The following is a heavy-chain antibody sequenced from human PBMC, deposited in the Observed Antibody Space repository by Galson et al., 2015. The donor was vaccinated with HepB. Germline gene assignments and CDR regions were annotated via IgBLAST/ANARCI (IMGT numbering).Heavy chain of an antibody. CDR1: GFSPHDHA. D-gene: IGHD3-3*01. J-gene: IGHJ4*02. V-gene: IGHV3-9*02. CDR3: VRVGDDFWGGFYD. CDR2: ISWNSGSL. Sequence: SLRLSCATSGFSPHDHAIHWVRQPPGKGLEWVSGISWNSGSLGYADSVKGRFTISRDNGQNVVYLQMNNLRLEDTALYHCVRVGDDFWGGFYDWGQGTLVTVSS.